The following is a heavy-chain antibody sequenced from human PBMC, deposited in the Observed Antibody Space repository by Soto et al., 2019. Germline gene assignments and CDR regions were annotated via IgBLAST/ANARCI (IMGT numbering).Heavy chain of an antibody. CDR2: ISGSGGSI. Sequence: QSGGSLRLSCAASGFTFSNYDMNWVRQAPGKGLEWVSGISGSGGSIYYADSVKGRFTISRDKSKNTVYLQMNSLRAEGTATYSCARPRGDSRGVGYYYCGMDVWGQGTTVTVSS. J-gene: IGHJ6*02. V-gene: IGHV3-23*01. D-gene: IGHD3-22*01. CDR3: ARPRGDSRGVGYYYCGMDV. CDR1: GFTFSNYD.